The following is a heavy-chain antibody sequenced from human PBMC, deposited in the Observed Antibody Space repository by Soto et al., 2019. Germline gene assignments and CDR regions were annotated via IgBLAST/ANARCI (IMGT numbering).Heavy chain of an antibody. J-gene: IGHJ5*02. CDR1: GGSISSGGYY. Sequence: PSETLSLTCTVSGGSISSGGYYWSWIRQHPGKGLEWIGYIYYSGSTYYNPSLKSRVTISVDTSKNQFSLKLTSVTAADTAVYYCARALGGPAGHINWFDPWGQGTLVNVSS. D-gene: IGHD2-2*01. V-gene: IGHV4-31*03. CDR2: IYYSGST. CDR3: ARALGGPAGHINWFDP.